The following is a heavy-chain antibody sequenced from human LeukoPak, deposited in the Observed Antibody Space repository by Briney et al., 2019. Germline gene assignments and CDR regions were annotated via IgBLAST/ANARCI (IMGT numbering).Heavy chain of an antibody. J-gene: IGHJ4*02. CDR2: IYTSGST. D-gene: IGHD1-26*01. CDR3: ARDAELLGYFDY. CDR1: GGSISSGSYY. Sequence: SETLSLTCTVSGGSISSGSYYWSWIRQPAGKGLEWIGRIYTSGSTNYNPSLKSRVTISVDTSKNQFSLKLSSVTAADTAVYYYARDAELLGYFDYWGQGTLVTVSS. V-gene: IGHV4-61*02.